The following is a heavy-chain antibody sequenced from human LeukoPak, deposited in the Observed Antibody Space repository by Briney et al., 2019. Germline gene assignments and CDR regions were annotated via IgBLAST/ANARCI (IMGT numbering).Heavy chain of an antibody. CDR2: IYHSGST. V-gene: IGHV4-30-2*01. Sequence: PSETLSLTCTVSGGSISSGGYYWSWIRQPPGKGLEWIGYIYHSGSTYYNPSLKSRVTISVDRSKNQFSLKLSSVTAADTAVYYCVRGRGITMIVVVMNYYYMDVWGKGTTVTVSS. CDR3: VRGRGITMIVVVMNYYYMDV. J-gene: IGHJ6*03. CDR1: GGSISSGGYY. D-gene: IGHD3-22*01.